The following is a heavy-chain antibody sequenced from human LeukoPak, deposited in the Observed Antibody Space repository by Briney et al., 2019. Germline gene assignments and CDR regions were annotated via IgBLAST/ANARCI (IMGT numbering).Heavy chain of an antibody. J-gene: IGHJ4*02. V-gene: IGHV3-73*01. CDR1: GFTFSGSA. D-gene: IGHD3-10*01. CDR2: IRSTANGYAT. Sequence: PGGSLRLSCAASGFTFSGSALHGVRQASGEGREGVGRIRSTANGYATAYAASVKGMFTISRDDSKKTAYLQMDSLKTEDTAVYYCKGNYYGSGSYADFDYWGQGTLVTVSS. CDR3: KGNYYGSGSYADFDY.